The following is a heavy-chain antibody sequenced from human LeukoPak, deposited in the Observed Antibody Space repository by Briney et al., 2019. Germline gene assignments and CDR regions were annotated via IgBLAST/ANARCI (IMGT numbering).Heavy chain of an antibody. D-gene: IGHD5-24*01. V-gene: IGHV1-18*01. CDR1: GYTFTSYG. Sequence: ASVKVSCKASGYTFTSYGISWVRQAPGQGLEWMGWISAYNGNTNYAQKLQGRVTMTTDTSTSTAYMELRSLRSDDTAVYYCARALFRDGPAHFDYWGQGTLVIVSS. CDR3: ARALFRDGPAHFDY. J-gene: IGHJ4*02. CDR2: ISAYNGNT.